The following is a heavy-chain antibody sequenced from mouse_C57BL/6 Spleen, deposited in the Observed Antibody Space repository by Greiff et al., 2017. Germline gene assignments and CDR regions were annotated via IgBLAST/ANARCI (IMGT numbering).Heavy chain of an antibody. D-gene: IGHD1-1*02. CDR1: GYTFTDYY. Sequence: VQLQQSGAELVRPGASVKLSCKASGYTFTDYYINWVKQRPGQGLEWIARIYPGSGNTYYNEKFKGKATLTAAKSSSTAYMQLSSLTSEDSAVYFCARRGKGAMDYWGQGTSVTVSS. CDR2: IYPGSGNT. V-gene: IGHV1-76*01. J-gene: IGHJ4*01. CDR3: ARRGKGAMDY.